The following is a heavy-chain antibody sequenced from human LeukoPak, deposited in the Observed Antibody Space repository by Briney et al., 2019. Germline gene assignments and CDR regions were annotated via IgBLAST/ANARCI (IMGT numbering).Heavy chain of an antibody. D-gene: IGHD2-2*01. CDR3: ARIQSSSSPFDY. CDR1: GGSISNHY. V-gene: IGHV4-59*11. CDR2: IFYSGST. Sequence: SETLSLTCTVSGGSISNHYWSWIRQPPGKGLEWIGYIFYSGSTNYNPSLKSRVTISVDTSKNQFSLKLSSVTAADTAIYYCARIQSSSSPFDYWGQGTLVTVSS. J-gene: IGHJ4*02.